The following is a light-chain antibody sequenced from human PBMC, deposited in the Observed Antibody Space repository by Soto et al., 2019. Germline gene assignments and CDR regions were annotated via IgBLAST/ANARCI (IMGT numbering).Light chain of an antibody. Sequence: DVRLTQSPSFLSASVGDRVTITCRASQGVNNYLAWYQQKPGKAPKFLIYTASTLQSGVPSRFSGSGSGTEFTLTISSLQPEDFVTYYCQQLNSYPRTFGQGTKVDI. CDR1: QGVNNY. CDR3: QQLNSYPRT. J-gene: IGKJ1*01. CDR2: TAS. V-gene: IGKV1-9*01.